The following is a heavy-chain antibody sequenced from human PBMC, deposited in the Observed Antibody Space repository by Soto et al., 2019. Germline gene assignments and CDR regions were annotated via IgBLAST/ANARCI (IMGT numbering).Heavy chain of an antibody. CDR1: GYTFTSYG. CDR3: ARDSLMIDVIYAFGI. V-gene: IGHV1-18*01. CDR2: ISAYNGKT. Sequence: QVQLVQSGAEVKKPGASVKVSCKSSGYTFTSYGISWVRQAPGQGLEWLGWISAYNGKTNYAQKLQGRVTLTTDTSTRLAYRELRSLRSDVTAVYFCARDSLMIDVIYAFGIWGQATVVTVPS. J-gene: IGHJ3*02. D-gene: IGHD3-22*01.